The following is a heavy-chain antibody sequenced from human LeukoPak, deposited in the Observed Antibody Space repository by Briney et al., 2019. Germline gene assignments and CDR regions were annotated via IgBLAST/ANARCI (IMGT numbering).Heavy chain of an antibody. D-gene: IGHD2-2*01. J-gene: IGHJ6*03. CDR3: ARDAPYCSSTSCYLGYYYYYYMDV. CDR1: GFIFSDYW. CDR2: IKPDGSEN. V-gene: IGHV3-7*01. Sequence: GGSLRLSCTASGFIFSDYWMGWVRQAPGKGLEWVANIKPDGSENYHVDSVKGRFAFSRDNSKNTLYLQMNSLRAEDTAVYYCARDAPYCSSTSCYLGYYYYYYMDVWGKGTTVTVSS.